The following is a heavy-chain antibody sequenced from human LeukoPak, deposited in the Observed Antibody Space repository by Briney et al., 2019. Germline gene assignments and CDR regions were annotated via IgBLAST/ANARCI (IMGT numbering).Heavy chain of an antibody. V-gene: IGHV3-30*18. D-gene: IGHD2-21*02. CDR1: GGTFSSYG. CDR2: ISYDGSNK. Sequence: SCKASGGTFSSYGMHWVRQAPGKGLEWVAVISYDGSNKYYADSVKGRFTISRDNSKNTLYLQMNSLRAEDTAVYYCAKDSCGGDCYSFDYWGQGTLVTVSS. CDR3: AKDSCGGDCYSFDY. J-gene: IGHJ4*02.